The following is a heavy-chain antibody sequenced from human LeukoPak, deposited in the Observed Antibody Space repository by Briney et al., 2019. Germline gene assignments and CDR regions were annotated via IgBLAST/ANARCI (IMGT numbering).Heavy chain of an antibody. J-gene: IGHJ3*02. CDR1: GFTFSSYA. CDR2: ISGSGGST. V-gene: IGHV3-23*01. CDR3: AKVGYYGSGSEAFDI. Sequence: GGSLRLSCAASGFTFSSYAMSWVRQAPGKGLEWVSAISGSGGSTYYADSVKGRFTISRDNSKNTLYLQMNGLRAEDTAVYYCAKVGYYGSGSEAFDIWGQGTWSPSLQ. D-gene: IGHD3-10*01.